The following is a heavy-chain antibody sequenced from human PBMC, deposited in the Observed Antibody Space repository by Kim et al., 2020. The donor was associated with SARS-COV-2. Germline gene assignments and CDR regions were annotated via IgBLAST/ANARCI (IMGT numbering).Heavy chain of an antibody. V-gene: IGHV3-53*01. D-gene: IGHD4-17*01. CDR1: GFTVSSNY. CDR2: IYSGGST. CDR3: ARDRFYGDYSIYYYYGMDV. Sequence: GGSLRLSCAASGFTVSSNYMSWVRQAPGKGLEWVSVIYSGGSTYYADSVKGRFTISRDNSKNTLYLQMNSLRAEDTAVYYCARDRFYGDYSIYYYYGMDVWGQGTTVTVSS. J-gene: IGHJ6*02.